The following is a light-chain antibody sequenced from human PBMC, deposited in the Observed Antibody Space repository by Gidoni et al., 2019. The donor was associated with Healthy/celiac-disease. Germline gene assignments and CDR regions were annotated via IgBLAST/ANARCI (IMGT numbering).Light chain of an antibody. Sequence: IPLPQCPSSLSASVGDRVTITCRASQGISSYLAWYQQKPGKAPKLLIYAASTLQSGVPSRFSGSGSGTDFTLTISSLQPEDFATYYCQQLNSYPWTFXXXTKVEIK. V-gene: IGKV1-9*01. J-gene: IGKJ1*01. CDR1: QGISSY. CDR2: AAS. CDR3: QQLNSYPWT.